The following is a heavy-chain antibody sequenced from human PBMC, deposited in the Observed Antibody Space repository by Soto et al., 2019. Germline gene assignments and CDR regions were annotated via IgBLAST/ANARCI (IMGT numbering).Heavy chain of an antibody. CDR1: GXTFSSYW. J-gene: IGHJ4*02. D-gene: IGHD6-19*01. CDR3: VRGEGGWETY. V-gene: IGHV3-74*01. CDR2: INSDGSST. Sequence: PGGSLRLSCAASGXTFSSYWMHWVRQAPGKGLVWVSRINSDGSSTTYADSVKGRFTISRDNAKNTLYLQMNSLRAEDTAVYYCVRGEGGWETYWGQGTLVTVSS.